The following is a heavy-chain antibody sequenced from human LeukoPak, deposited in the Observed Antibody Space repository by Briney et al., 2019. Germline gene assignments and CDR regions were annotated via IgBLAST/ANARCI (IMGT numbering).Heavy chain of an antibody. V-gene: IGHV3-23*01. CDR2: ISGSGGST. J-gene: IGHJ4*02. D-gene: IGHD1-1*01. CDR3: AKPVSRTTYDFAN. Sequence: GGSLRLSCAASGFTFSSYAMSWVRQAPGKGLEWVSAISGSGGSTYYADSVKGRFTISRDNSKNTLSLQLNNLRDEDTAVYYCAKPVSRTTYDFANWGQGTLVTVSS. CDR1: GFTFSSYA.